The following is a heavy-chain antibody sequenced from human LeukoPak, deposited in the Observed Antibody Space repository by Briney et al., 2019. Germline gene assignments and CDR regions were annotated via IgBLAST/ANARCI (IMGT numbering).Heavy chain of an antibody. CDR3: ASPSPGVADAFDI. CDR2: IYYSGST. CDR1: GGSISSFY. J-gene: IGHJ3*02. V-gene: IGHV4-59*01. Sequence: SETLSLTCTVSGGSISSFYWSWIRQPPGEGLGWIGYIYYSGSTNYNPSLKSRVTIPVDTSKNQFSLKLSSVTAADTAVYCCASPSPGVADAFDIWGQETLVTVSS. D-gene: IGHD2-15*01.